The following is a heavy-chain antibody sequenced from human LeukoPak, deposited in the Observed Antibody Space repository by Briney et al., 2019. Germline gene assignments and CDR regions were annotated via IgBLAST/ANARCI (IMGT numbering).Heavy chain of an antibody. Sequence: GGSLRLSCAASGFTVSSNYMSWVRQAPGKGLEWVSAISGSGGSTYYADSVKGRFTISRDNSKNTLYLQMNSLRAEDTAVYYCAKWEYYGSGSYYPFDYWGQGTLVTVSS. CDR3: AKWEYYGSGSYYPFDY. CDR1: GFTVSSNY. V-gene: IGHV3-23*01. J-gene: IGHJ4*02. D-gene: IGHD3-10*01. CDR2: ISGSGGST.